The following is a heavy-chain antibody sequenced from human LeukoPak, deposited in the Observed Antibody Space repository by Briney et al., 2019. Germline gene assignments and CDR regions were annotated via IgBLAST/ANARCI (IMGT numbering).Heavy chain of an antibody. Sequence: SQTLSLTCAISGDSVSSNSAAWNWIRQSPSRGLEWLGRTYYRSKWYNDYAVSVKSRITINPDTSKNQFSLQLNSVTPEDTAVYYCARTSPSPYCSSTSCSPLYFDYWGQGTLVTVSS. CDR3: ARTSPSPYCSSTSCSPLYFDY. V-gene: IGHV6-1*01. J-gene: IGHJ4*02. CDR1: GDSVSSNSAA. D-gene: IGHD2-2*01. CDR2: TYYRSKWYN.